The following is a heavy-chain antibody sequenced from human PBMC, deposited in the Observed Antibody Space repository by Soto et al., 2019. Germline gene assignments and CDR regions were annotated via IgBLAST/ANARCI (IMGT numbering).Heavy chain of an antibody. CDR1: GYTFTSYD. J-gene: IGHJ6*03. CDR3: ARGPGSSSFYYYYMDV. Sequence: ASVKVSCKASGYTFTSYDINWVRQATGQGLEWMGWMNPNSGNTGYAQKFQGRVTMTRKTSISTAYMELSSLRSEDTAVYYCARGPGSSSFYYYYMDVWGKGTTVTVSS. CDR2: MNPNSGNT. D-gene: IGHD6-6*01. V-gene: IGHV1-8*01.